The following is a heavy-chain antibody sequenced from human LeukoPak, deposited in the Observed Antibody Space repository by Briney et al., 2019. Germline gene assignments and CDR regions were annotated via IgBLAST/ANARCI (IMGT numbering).Heavy chain of an antibody. Sequence: GASVKVSCKASGGTFSSYAISWVRQAPGQGLEWMGWISAYNGNTNYAQKLQGRVTMTTDTSTSTAYMELRSLRSDDTAVYYCARDKLGRGIAAAEELDYWGQGTLVTVSS. CDR1: GGTFSSYA. CDR3: ARDKLGRGIAAAEELDY. J-gene: IGHJ4*02. D-gene: IGHD6-13*01. V-gene: IGHV1-18*01. CDR2: ISAYNGNT.